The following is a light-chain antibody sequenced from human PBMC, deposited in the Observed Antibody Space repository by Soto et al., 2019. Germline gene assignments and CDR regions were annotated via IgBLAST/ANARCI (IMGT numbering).Light chain of an antibody. V-gene: IGKV1-39*01. CDR3: QQSYSTLVT. CDR1: QSISSY. J-gene: IGKJ5*01. CDR2: AAS. Sequence: DIQMTQSPSSLSASVGDRFTITCRASQSISSYLNWYQQKPGKAPKLLIYAASSLQGGVPSRFSGSGSGTDFTLTISSLQPEDFATYYCQQSYSTLVTFGQGTRLEIK.